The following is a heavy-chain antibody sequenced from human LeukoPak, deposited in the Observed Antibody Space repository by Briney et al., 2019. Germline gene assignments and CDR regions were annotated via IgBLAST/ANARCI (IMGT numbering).Heavy chain of an antibody. J-gene: IGHJ4*02. V-gene: IGHV1-18*01. D-gene: IGHD2-2*01. CDR1: GYSFINFG. Sequence: ASVKVSCKASGYSFINFGLSWVRRAPGQGLEWMGWISAYNHNTNYAQKFQGRVTMTIDTSTTTVYMELRSLRSDDTAIYYCARDLMYCDTMSCYDGDFDYWGQGTPVTVSS. CDR2: ISAYNHNT. CDR3: ARDLMYCDTMSCYDGDFDY.